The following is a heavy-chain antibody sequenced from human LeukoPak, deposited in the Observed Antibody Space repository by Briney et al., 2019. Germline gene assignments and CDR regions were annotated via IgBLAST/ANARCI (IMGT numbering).Heavy chain of an antibody. CDR1: GASVSSYY. V-gene: IGHV4-4*07. J-gene: IGHJ4*02. Sequence: SETLSLTCTVSGASVSSYYWIWIRQPAGRGLEWIGRIDASGSTNYNPSLKSRVTLSVDSSKNQFSLKVSSVTAADTAVYYCAREDWNYAWANGYFDYWGQGTLVTVSS. CDR2: IDASGST. D-gene: IGHD1-7*01. CDR3: AREDWNYAWANGYFDY.